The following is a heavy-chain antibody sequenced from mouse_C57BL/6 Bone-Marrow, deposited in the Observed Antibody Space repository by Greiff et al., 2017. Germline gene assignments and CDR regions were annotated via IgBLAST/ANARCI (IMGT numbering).Heavy chain of an antibody. V-gene: IGHV1-50*01. CDR3: AKDTTTVVANCDY. CDR2: IDPSDSYT. CDR1: GYTFTSYW. Sequence: QVQLQQPGAELVKPGASVKLSCKASGYTFTSYWMQWVKQRPGQGLEWIGEIDPSDSYTNYNQKFKGKATLTVDTSSSTAYMQLSSLTSEDSAVYYGAKDTTTVVANCDYWGQGTTLTVSS. D-gene: IGHD1-1*01. J-gene: IGHJ2*01.